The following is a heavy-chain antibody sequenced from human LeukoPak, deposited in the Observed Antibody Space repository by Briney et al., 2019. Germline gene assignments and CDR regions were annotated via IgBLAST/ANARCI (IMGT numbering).Heavy chain of an antibody. CDR3: AKDQVTRGGNCFDS. D-gene: IGHD2-15*01. Sequence: GGSLRLSCAASGFHFNNHGMHWVRQAPGKGLEWVAFVGYDGTNKFYVDSVKGRFTISRDNSKNTVFLQMNSLRAEDTAVYYCAKDQVTRGGNCFDSWGQGTLITV. V-gene: IGHV3-30*02. J-gene: IGHJ4*02. CDR2: VGYDGTNK. CDR1: GFHFNNHG.